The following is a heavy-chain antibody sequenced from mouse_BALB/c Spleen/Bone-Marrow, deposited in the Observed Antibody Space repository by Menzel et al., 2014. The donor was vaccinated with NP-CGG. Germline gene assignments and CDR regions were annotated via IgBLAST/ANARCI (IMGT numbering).Heavy chain of an antibody. CDR1: GFTFSDYY. D-gene: IGHD2-3*01. J-gene: IGHJ3*01. V-gene: IGHV5-12*02. CDR3: ARHDGYRTWFAY. CDR2: ISNGGGST. Sequence: EVKLVESGGGLVQPGGSLKLSCATSGFTFSDYYMYWVRQTPEKRLEWVAYISNGGGSTYYPDTVKGRFTISRDNAKNTLYLQKSRLKSDDTAMYYCARHDGYRTWFAYWGQGTLVTVSA.